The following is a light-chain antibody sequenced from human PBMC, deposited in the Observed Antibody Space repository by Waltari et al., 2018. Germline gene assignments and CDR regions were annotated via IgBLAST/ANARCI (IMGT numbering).Light chain of an antibody. CDR1: SGHISNV. J-gene: IGLJ3*02. CDR3: QTGGHGTWV. CDR2: VNSDGSH. V-gene: IGLV4-69*01. Sequence: QLVLTQSPSASASLGASVKLTCTLSSGHISNVIPWLQQHPRKGPRSLMKVNSDGSHSKGDDIPDRFSGSNSGAERYLTISSLQSEDEADYYCQTGGHGTWVFGGGTKLTVL.